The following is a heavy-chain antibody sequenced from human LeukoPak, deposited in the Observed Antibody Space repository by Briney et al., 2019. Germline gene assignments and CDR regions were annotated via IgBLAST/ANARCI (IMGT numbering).Heavy chain of an antibody. CDR3: ARGYSSSWYYYYYMDV. CDR1: GGSISSYY. CDR2: IYTGGST. V-gene: IGHV4-4*07. D-gene: IGHD6-13*01. Sequence: SETLSLTCTVSGGSISSYYWSWIRQPAGKGLEWIGRIYTGGSTNYNPSLKSRVTMSVDTSKNQFSLKLSSVTAADTAVYYCARGYSSSWYYYYYMDVWGKGTTVTVSS. J-gene: IGHJ6*03.